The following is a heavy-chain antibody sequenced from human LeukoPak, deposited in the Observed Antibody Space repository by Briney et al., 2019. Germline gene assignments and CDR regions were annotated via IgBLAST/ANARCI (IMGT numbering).Heavy chain of an antibody. CDR3: ATSLRGYSYGSDAFDI. V-gene: IGHV4-31*03. CDR1: GGSISSGGYY. D-gene: IGHD5-18*01. CDR2: IYYSGST. Sequence: PSQTLSLTCTVSGGSISSGGYYWSWIRQHPGKGLEWIGYIYYSGSTYYNPSLKSRVTISVDTSKNQFSLKLSSVTAADTAVYYCATSLRGYSYGSDAFDIWGQGTMVTVSS. J-gene: IGHJ3*02.